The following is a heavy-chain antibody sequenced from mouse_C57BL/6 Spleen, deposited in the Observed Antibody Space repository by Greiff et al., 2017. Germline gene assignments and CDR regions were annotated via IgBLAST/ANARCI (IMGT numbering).Heavy chain of an antibody. D-gene: IGHD1-1*01. J-gene: IGHJ2*01. CDR2: IYPGDGDT. CDR3: ARVRITTVVAGDFDY. Sequence: QVQLKESGAELVKPGASVKISCKASGYAFSSYWMNWVKQRPGKGLEWIGQIYPGDGDTNYNGKFKGKATLTADKSSSTAYMQLSSLTSEDSAVYFCARVRITTVVAGDFDYWGQGTTLTVSS. V-gene: IGHV1-80*01. CDR1: GYAFSSYW.